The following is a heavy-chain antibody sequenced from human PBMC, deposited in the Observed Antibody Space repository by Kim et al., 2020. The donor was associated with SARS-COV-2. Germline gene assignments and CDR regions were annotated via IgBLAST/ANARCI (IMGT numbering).Heavy chain of an antibody. CDR1: GGSISSGSYY. CDR3: ARGTSWELMT. Sequence: SETLSLTCTVSGGSISSGSYYWSWIRQPAGKGLEWIGRIYTSGSTNYNPSLKSRVTISVDTSKNQFSLKLSSVTAADTAVYYCARGTSWELMTWGQGTLVTVSS. D-gene: IGHD1-26*01. V-gene: IGHV4-61*02. J-gene: IGHJ5*02. CDR2: IYTSGST.